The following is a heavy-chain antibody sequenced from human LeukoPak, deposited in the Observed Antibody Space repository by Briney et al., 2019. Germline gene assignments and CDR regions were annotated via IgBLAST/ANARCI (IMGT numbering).Heavy chain of an antibody. Sequence: GASVKVSCKVSGYTLTELSMHWVRQATGQGLEWMGWMNPNSGNTGYAQKFQGRVTITRNTSISTAYMELSSLRSEDTAVYYCAREGSGWDIDYWGQGTLVTVSS. CDR1: GYTLTELS. V-gene: IGHV1-8*03. CDR3: AREGSGWDIDY. CDR2: MNPNSGNT. J-gene: IGHJ4*02. D-gene: IGHD6-19*01.